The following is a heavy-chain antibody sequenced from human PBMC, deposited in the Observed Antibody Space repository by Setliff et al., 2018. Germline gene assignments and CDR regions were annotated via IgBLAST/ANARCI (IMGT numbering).Heavy chain of an antibody. CDR1: GGSISSGVYY. V-gene: IGHV4-39*01. CDR3: ARTGTYRYFDY. Sequence: LSLTCTVSGGSISSGVYYWAWIRQPPGKGLEWIGRIYYRGDTYYNASLKSRLTLSVDTSKNQVSLNLRSVTAADTAVYYCARTGTYRYFDYWGQGTQVTSPQ. D-gene: IGHD1-1*01. J-gene: IGHJ4*02. CDR2: IYYRGDT.